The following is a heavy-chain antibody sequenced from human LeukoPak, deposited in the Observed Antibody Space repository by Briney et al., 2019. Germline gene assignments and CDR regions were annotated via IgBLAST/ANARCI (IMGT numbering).Heavy chain of an antibody. CDR3: ARDRGRQRGMDV. V-gene: IGHV4-30-4*01. CDR2: IYYSGST. J-gene: IGHJ6*02. Sequence: SETLSLTCTVSGGSISSGDYYWSWIRQPPGKGLEWIGYIYYSGSTYYNPSLKSRVTISVDTSKNQFSLKLSSVTAADTAVYYCARDRGRQRGMDVWGQGTTVTVSS. CDR1: GGSISSGDYY. D-gene: IGHD6-25*01.